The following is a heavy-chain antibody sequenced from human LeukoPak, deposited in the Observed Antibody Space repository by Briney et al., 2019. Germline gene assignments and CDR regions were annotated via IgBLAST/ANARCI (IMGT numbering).Heavy chain of an antibody. J-gene: IGHJ4*02. CDR2: ISYDGSNK. D-gene: IGHD5-12*01. V-gene: IGHV3-30*04. CDR3: ARDPRWPRVLDY. Sequence: GGSLRLSCAASGFTFSSYAMHWVRQAPGKGLEWVAVISYDGSNKHYADSVKGRFTISRDNSKNTLYLQMNSLRAEDTAVYYCARDPRWPRVLDYWGQGTLVTVSS. CDR1: GFTFSSYA.